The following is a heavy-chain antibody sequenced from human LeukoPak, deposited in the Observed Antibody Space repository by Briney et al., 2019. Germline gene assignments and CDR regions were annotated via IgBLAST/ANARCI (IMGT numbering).Heavy chain of an antibody. J-gene: IGHJ6*03. V-gene: IGHV1-8*01. CDR2: MNPNSGNT. CDR3: ARWVGSPRSYYYMDV. CDR1: GFTFTSND. D-gene: IGHD3-16*01. Sequence: GGSLRLSCAASGFTFTSNDINWVRQATGQGLEWMGWMNPNSGNTGYAQKFQGRVTITRNTSISTVYMELSSLRSEDTAVYYCARWVGSPRSYYYMDVWGKGTTVTVSS.